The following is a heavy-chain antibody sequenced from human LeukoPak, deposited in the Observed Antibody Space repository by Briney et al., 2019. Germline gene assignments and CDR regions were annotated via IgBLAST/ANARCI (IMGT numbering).Heavy chain of an antibody. D-gene: IGHD3-3*01. CDR1: GFTFSSYG. CDR3: AKGSKEVLFTRDHCMDV. CDR2: IRYDGSNK. Sequence: GVSLRLSCAASGFTFSSYGMHWVRQAPGKGLEWVAFIRYDGSNKYYADSVKGRFTISRDNSKNTLYLQMNSLRAEDTAVYYCAKGSKEVLFTRDHCMDVWGKGTTVTISS. V-gene: IGHV3-30*02. J-gene: IGHJ6*03.